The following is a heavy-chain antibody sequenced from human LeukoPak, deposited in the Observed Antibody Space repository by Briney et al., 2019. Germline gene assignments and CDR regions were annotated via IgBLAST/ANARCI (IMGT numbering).Heavy chain of an antibody. V-gene: IGHV1-69*05. J-gene: IGHJ4*02. Sequence: SVKVSCKASGGTFSSHAISWVRQAPGQGLEWMGRIIPIFGTANYAQKFQGRVTITTDESTSTAYMELSSLRSEDTAVYYCARDPIPPYCSGGSCYSINYFDYWGQGTLVTVSS. CDR1: GGTFSSHA. CDR3: ARDPIPPYCSGGSCYSINYFDY. D-gene: IGHD2-15*01. CDR2: IIPIFGTA.